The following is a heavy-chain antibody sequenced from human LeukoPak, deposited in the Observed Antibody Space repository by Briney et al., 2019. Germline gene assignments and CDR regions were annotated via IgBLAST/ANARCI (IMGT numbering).Heavy chain of an antibody. D-gene: IGHD3-10*01. V-gene: IGHV4-39*07. CDR2: IYYSGST. CDR1: GGSISSSSYY. CDR3: ASDGDGSGSVRDY. Sequence: SETLSLTCTVSGGSISSSSYYWGWIRQPPGKGLEWIGSIYYSGSTYYNPSLKSRVTISVDASKNQFSLKLSSVTAADTAVYYCASDGDGSGSVRDYWGQGTLVTVSS. J-gene: IGHJ4*02.